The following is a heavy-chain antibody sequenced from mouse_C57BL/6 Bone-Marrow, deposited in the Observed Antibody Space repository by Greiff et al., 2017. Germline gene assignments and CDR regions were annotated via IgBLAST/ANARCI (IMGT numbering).Heavy chain of an antibody. CDR1: GYTFTSYW. CDR3: ARGRLRLRVRNATDY. V-gene: IGHV1-53*01. CDR2: INPSNGGT. D-gene: IGHD3-2*02. J-gene: IGHJ4*01. Sequence: LQESGTELVKPGASVKLSCKASGYTFTSYWMHWVKQRPGQGLEWIGNINPSNGGTNYNEKFKSKDTLTVDKSSSTAYMQLSSLTSEDSAVYYCARGRLRLRVRNATDYGGQGTSVTVSS.